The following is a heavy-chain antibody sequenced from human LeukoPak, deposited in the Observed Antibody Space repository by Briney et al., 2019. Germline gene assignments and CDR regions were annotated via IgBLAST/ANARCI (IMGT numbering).Heavy chain of an antibody. V-gene: IGHV3-9*03. CDR2: ISWNSGSI. D-gene: IGHD5-12*01. CDR3: AKDIRLKRAYSGYGPFDY. CDR1: GFTFDDYA. J-gene: IGHJ4*02. Sequence: GRSLRLSCAASGFTFDDYAMHWVRQAPGKGLEWVSGISWNSGSIGYADSVKGRFTISRDNAKNSLYLQMNSLRAEDMALYYCAKDIRLKRAYSGYGPFDYWGQGTLVTVSS.